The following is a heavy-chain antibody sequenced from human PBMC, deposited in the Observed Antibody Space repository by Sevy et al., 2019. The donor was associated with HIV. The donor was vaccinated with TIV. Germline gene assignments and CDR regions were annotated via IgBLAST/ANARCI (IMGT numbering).Heavy chain of an antibody. V-gene: IGHV3-30*04. J-gene: IGHJ6*02. CDR2: ISYDGSNK. CDR1: GFTFSSYA. CDR3: ARDIVVVVPAAIEGGYYYYYYGMDV. Sequence: GGSLRLSCAASGFTFSSYAMHWVRQAPGKGLEWVAVISYDGSNKYYADSVKGRFTISRDNSKNTLYLQMNSLRAEDTAVYYCARDIVVVVPAAIEGGYYYYYYGMDVWGQGTTVTVSS. D-gene: IGHD2-2*02.